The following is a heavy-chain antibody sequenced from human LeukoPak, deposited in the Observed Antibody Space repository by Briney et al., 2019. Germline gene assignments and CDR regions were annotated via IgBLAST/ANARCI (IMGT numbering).Heavy chain of an antibody. CDR1: GFTFSDCA. CDR2: IWYDGSNE. J-gene: IGHJ4*02. D-gene: IGHD6-13*01. V-gene: IGHV3-33*01. CDR3: ARIRSKQPAPDY. Sequence: GGSLRLSCAASGFTFSDCAMHWVRQAPGKGLEWVAHIWYDGSNEKYADSVKGRFIISRDNSKNALYFQMNSLRAEDTAVYYCARIRSKQPAPDYWGQGTLVTVSS.